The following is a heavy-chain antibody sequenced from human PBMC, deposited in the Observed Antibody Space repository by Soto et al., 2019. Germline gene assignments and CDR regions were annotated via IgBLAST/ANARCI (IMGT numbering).Heavy chain of an antibody. CDR3: ARATIFGPDNNWFDP. V-gene: IGHV4-30-2*01. CDR2: IYHSGST. CDR1: GGSISSGGYS. J-gene: IGHJ5*02. Sequence: PSETLSLTCAVYGGSISSGGYSWSWIRQPPGKGLEWIGYIYHSGSTYYNPSLKSRVTISVDRSKNQFSLKLSSVTAADTAVYYCARATIFGPDNNWFDPWGQGTLVTVSS. D-gene: IGHD3-3*01.